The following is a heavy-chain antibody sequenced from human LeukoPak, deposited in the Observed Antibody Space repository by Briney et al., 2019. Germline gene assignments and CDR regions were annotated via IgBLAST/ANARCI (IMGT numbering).Heavy chain of an antibody. CDR3: ARDDCSSISCYHNWFDP. Sequence: GGSLRLSCAASGFTFSSYWMSWVRQAPGKGLEWVANIKQDGNEKYYVDSVKGRFTISRDNAKNSLYLQMNSLRAEDTAVYYCARDDCSSISCYHNWFDPWGQGTLVTVSS. CDR2: IKQDGNEK. D-gene: IGHD2-2*01. J-gene: IGHJ5*02. CDR1: GFTFSSYW. V-gene: IGHV3-7*01.